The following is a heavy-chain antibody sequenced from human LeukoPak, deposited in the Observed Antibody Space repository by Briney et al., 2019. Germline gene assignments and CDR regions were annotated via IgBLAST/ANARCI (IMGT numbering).Heavy chain of an antibody. Sequence: GGPLRLSCAASGFTFSNYAMHWVRQAPGKGLEWLSYISSSSIYTSYADSVKGRFTISRDNAKNSLYLQLNSLRAEDTAVYYCARGSPPDYWGQDTLDPVSS. J-gene: IGHJ4*02. CDR3: ARGSPPDY. CDR2: ISSSSIYT. CDR1: GFTFSNYA. D-gene: IGHD2-15*01. V-gene: IGHV3-11*05.